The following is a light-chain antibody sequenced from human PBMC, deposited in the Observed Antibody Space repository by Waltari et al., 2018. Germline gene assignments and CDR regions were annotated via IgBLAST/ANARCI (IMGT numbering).Light chain of an antibody. Sequence: QSALTQPASVSGSPGQSITIPCPGTTSDIGGYNYFSWYQQHPGRAPKLMIYDVTDRPSGISIRFSGSKSGNTASLTISGLRAEDEVYYYCTSYTTTSTLVLFGGGTKLTVL. J-gene: IGLJ2*01. V-gene: IGLV2-14*03. CDR1: TSDIGGYNY. CDR3: TSYTTTSTLVL. CDR2: DVT.